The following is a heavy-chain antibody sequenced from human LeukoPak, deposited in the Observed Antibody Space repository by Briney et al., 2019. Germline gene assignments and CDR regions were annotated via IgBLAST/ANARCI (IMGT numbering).Heavy chain of an antibody. CDR1: GGSISSYY. CDR2: IYTSGST. CDR3: ARYYSNYGIRLDYFDY. Sequence: SETLSLTCTVSGGSISSYYWSWTRQPAGKGLEWIGRIYTSGSTNYNPSLKSRVTMSVDTSKNQFSLKLSSVTAADTAVYYCARYYSNYGIRLDYFDYWGQGTLVTVSS. D-gene: IGHD4-11*01. J-gene: IGHJ4*02. V-gene: IGHV4-4*07.